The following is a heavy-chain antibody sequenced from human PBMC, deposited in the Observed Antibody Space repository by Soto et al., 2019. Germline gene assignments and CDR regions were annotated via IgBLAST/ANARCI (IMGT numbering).Heavy chain of an antibody. J-gene: IGHJ3*02. Sequence: ASVKGSCKASGYTFTSYGISWLRQAPGQGLEWMGWISAYNGNTNYAQKLQGRVTMTTDTSTSTAYMELRSLRSDDTAVYYCAREYDFWSGYYSFDIWGQGAMVTVSS. CDR1: GYTFTSYG. CDR2: ISAYNGNT. V-gene: IGHV1-18*01. CDR3: AREYDFWSGYYSFDI. D-gene: IGHD3-3*01.